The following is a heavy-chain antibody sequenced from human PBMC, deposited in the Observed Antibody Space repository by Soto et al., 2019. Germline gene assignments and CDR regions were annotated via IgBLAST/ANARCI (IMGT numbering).Heavy chain of an antibody. CDR3: ARSGDNYNLLDY. V-gene: IGHV3-74*01. D-gene: IGHD1-1*01. CDR1: GFTFSTYW. CDR2: VNNDGSST. J-gene: IGHJ4*02. Sequence: GGSLRLSCAVSGFTFSTYWMHWVRQAPGKGLVWVSRVNNDGSSTTYADSVKGRFSISRDNAKNSLYLQINSLRGDDTAIYYCARSGDNYNLLDYWGQGTPVTVSS.